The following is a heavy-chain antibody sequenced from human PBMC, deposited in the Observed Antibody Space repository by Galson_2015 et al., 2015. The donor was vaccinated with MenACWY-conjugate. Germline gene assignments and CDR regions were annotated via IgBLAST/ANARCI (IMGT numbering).Heavy chain of an antibody. CDR2: ISGSGDST. D-gene: IGHD1-14*01. CDR3: AKGIRTGNRNAFDV. Sequence: SLRLSCAASGSTLSSYAMSWARQAPAKGLEWVSVISGSGDSTYHADFVKGRFNISRDNSKNTVYLQMNSLRAEDTAVYYCAKGIRTGNRNAFDVWGQGTMVTVSS. J-gene: IGHJ3*01. V-gene: IGHV3-23*01. CDR1: GSTLSSYA.